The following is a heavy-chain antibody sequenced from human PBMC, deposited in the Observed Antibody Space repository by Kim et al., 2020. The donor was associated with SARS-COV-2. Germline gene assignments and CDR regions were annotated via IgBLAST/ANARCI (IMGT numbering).Heavy chain of an antibody. J-gene: IGHJ4*02. CDR3: ARRFQAPSSPRGLDY. Sequence: GGSLRLSCAVSGFTFSSSEMNWVRQAPGKGLEWVSYISSSGNTIYYADSVKGRFTISRDNAKNSLYLQMNSLRAEDTAVYYCARRFQAPSSPRGLDYWGQGTLVTVSS. CDR1: GFTFSSSE. D-gene: IGHD3-10*01. CDR2: ISSSGNTI. V-gene: IGHV3-48*03.